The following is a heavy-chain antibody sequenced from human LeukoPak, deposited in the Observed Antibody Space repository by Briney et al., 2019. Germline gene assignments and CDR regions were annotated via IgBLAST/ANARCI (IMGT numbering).Heavy chain of an antibody. V-gene: IGHV4-4*09. J-gene: IGHJ5*02. D-gene: IGHD2-2*01. CDR2: IYTSGST. Sequence: SETLSLTCTVSGGSISSYYWSWIRQPPGKGLEWIGYIYTSGSTNYNPSLKSRVTISVDTSKNQFSLKLSSVTAADTAVYYCARHRSVRPLGIVVEGLDPWGQGTLVTVSS. CDR1: GGSISSYY. CDR3: ARHRSVRPLGIVVEGLDP.